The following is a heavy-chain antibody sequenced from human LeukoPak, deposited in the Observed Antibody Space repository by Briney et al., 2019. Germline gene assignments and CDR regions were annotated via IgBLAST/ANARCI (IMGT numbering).Heavy chain of an antibody. Sequence: GGSLTLSCAASGFTFSSYSMNWVRQAPGKGLEWVSSISSSSSYIYYADSVKGRFTISRDNAKNSLYLQMNSLRAEDTAVYYCARDGRGYCSSTSCYPFDYWGQGTLVTVSS. D-gene: IGHD2-2*01. CDR2: ISSSSSYI. CDR3: ARDGRGYCSSTSCYPFDY. V-gene: IGHV3-21*01. CDR1: GFTFSSYS. J-gene: IGHJ4*02.